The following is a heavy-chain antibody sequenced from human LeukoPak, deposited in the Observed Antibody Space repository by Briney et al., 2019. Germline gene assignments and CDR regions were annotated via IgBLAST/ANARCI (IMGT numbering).Heavy chain of an antibody. D-gene: IGHD1-26*01. CDR2: INPNSGGT. J-gene: IGHJ3*02. V-gene: IGHV1-2*02. CDR3: ARVREDPSGTLDI. Sequence: AASVKVSCKASGYTFTGYYMHWVRQAPGQGLEWMGWINPNSGGTNYAQKFQGRVTMTRDTSISTAYLELSSLRSEDTAVYYCARVREDPSGTLDIWGQGTMVTVSS. CDR1: GYTFTGYY.